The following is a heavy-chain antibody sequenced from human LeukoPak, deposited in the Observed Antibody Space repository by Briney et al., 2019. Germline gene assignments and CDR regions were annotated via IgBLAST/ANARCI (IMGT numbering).Heavy chain of an antibody. CDR3: ARDMRSGRGAFDI. D-gene: IGHD6-19*01. J-gene: IGHJ3*02. CDR1: GYTFTSYY. CDR2: INPGGGST. Sequence: ASVKVSCKASGYTFTSYYMHWVRQAPGQGLEWMGIINPGGGSTSYAQKFQGRVTMTRDTSTSTVYMELNSLRSEDTAVYYCARDMRSGRGAFDIWGQGTMVTVSS. V-gene: IGHV1-46*01.